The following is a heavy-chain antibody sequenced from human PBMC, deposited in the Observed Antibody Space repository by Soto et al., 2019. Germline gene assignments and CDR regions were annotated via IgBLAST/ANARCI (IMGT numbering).Heavy chain of an antibody. D-gene: IGHD2-15*01. CDR1: GDSVSSNSAA. V-gene: IGHV6-1*01. Sequence: KQSQTLSLTCAISGDSVSSNSAAWNWIRQSPSRGLEWLGRTYYRSKWYNDYAVSVKSRITINPDTSMNQFSLQLNSVTPEDTAVYYCARDQYCSGGSCYPFDYWGQGTLVTVSS. CDR3: ARDQYCSGGSCYPFDY. CDR2: TYYRSKWYN. J-gene: IGHJ4*02.